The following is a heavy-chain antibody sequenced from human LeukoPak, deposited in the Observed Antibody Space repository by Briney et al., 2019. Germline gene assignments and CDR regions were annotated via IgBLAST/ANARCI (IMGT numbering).Heavy chain of an antibody. CDR1: GFTFSDHH. Sequence: GGSLRLSCAASGFTFSDHHVDWVRQAPGEGLEWVARIRNKANRYTTEYAASVKGRFTISRDDSENSLYLQMDSLKTEDTAVYYCARSPLGIAPFDYWGQGTLVTVSS. CDR2: IRNKANRYTT. J-gene: IGHJ4*02. V-gene: IGHV3-72*01. CDR3: ARSPLGIAPFDY. D-gene: IGHD7-27*01.